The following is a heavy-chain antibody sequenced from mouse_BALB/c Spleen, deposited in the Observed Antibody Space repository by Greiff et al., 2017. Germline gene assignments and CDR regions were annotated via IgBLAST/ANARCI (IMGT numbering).Heavy chain of an antibody. J-gene: IGHJ4*01. CDR3: VRAYYGNSYAMDY. D-gene: IGHD2-10*01. CDR2: IRSKSNNYAT. Sequence: EVQLVESGGGLVQPKGSLKLSCAASGFTFNTYAMNWVRQAPGKGLEWVARIRSKSNNYATYYADSVKDRFTISRDDSQSMLYLQMNNLKTEDTAMYYCVRAYYGNSYAMDYWGQGTSVTVSS. CDR1: GFTFNTYA. V-gene: IGHV10-1*02.